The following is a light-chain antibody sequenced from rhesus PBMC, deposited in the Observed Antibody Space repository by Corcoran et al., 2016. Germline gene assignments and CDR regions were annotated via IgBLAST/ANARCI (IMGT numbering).Light chain of an antibody. V-gene: IGLV2-32*02. J-gene: IGLJ1*01. CDR1: SSDIGGYNY. Sequence: QTALTQPRSVSGSPGQSVTISCTGTSSDIGGYNYVSWYQHHPGTAPKLMIYEVSKRPSGVSDLFSGSKSGNTASLTISGLQAEDEADYYCSSYAGSNIFIFGGGTRLTVL. CDR3: SSYAGSNIFI. CDR2: EVS.